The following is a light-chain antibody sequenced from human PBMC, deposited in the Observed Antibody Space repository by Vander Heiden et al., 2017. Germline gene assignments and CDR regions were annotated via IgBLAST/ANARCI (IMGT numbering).Light chain of an antibody. V-gene: IGLV1-51*01. Sequence: QSVLTQPPSVSAAPGQTVTIPCSGSNSNVGNNYVSWYQHLPGTAPKLLIYDNNKRPSGIPDRFSGSKSGTSATLGITGLQTGDEADYYCGTWDSSLSAVVFGGGSKLTVL. J-gene: IGLJ2*01. CDR1: NSNVGNNY. CDR2: DNN. CDR3: GTWDSSLSAVV.